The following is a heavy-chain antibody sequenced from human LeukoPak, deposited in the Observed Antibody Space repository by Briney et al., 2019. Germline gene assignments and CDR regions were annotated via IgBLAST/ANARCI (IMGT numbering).Heavy chain of an antibody. J-gene: IGHJ5*01. Sequence: GGSLRLSCAASGFTFSSYSMNWVRQAPGKGLEWVSYISSSSSPIYYADSVKGRFTISRDNAKNSLYLQMDSLRAEDTALYYCSKDRIVIAATGIGSWGQGTQVTVSS. D-gene: IGHD1-26*01. V-gene: IGHV3-48*01. CDR3: SKDRIVIAATGIGS. CDR1: GFTFSSYS. CDR2: ISSSSSPI.